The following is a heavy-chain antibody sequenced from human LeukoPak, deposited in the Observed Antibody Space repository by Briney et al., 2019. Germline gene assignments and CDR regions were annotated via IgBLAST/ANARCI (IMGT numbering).Heavy chain of an antibody. CDR1: GGSISSGDYY. D-gene: IGHD2-15*01. Sequence: SQTLSLTCTVSGGSISSGDYYWSWIRQPPGKGLEWIGYIYYSGSTYYNPSLKSRVTISVDTSKNQFSLKLSSVTAADTAVYYCARELVVVVAAKDAFDIWGQGTMVTVSS. V-gene: IGHV4-30-4*08. CDR3: ARELVVVVAAKDAFDI. CDR2: IYYSGST. J-gene: IGHJ3*02.